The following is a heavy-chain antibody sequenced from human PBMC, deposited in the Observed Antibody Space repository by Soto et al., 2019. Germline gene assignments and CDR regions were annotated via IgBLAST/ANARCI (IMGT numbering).Heavy chain of an antibody. D-gene: IGHD5-12*01. CDR2: TYYRSKWYN. J-gene: IGHJ6*02. CDR3: ARDSRVATKEYYYYGMDV. Sequence: PSQTLSLTCAISGDSGSSNSAAWNWIRQSPSRGLEWLGRTYYRSKWYNDYAVSVKSRITINPDTSKNQFSLQLNSVTPEDTAVYYCARDSRVATKEYYYYGMDVWGQGTTVTVSS. CDR1: GDSGSSNSAA. V-gene: IGHV6-1*01.